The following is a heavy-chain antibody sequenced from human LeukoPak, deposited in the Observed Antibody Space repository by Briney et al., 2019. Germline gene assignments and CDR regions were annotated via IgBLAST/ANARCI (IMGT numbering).Heavy chain of an antibody. D-gene: IGHD3-22*01. CDR2: IIPIFGTA. J-gene: IGHJ4*02. V-gene: IGHV1-69*13. CDR1: GGTFSSYA. Sequence: ASVKVSCKASGGTFSSYAISWVRQAPGQGLEWMGGIIPIFGTANYAQKFQGRVTITADESTSTAYMELSSLRSEDTAVYYCARRAYDSSGYYSDYFDYWGQGTLVTVSS. CDR3: ARRAYDSSGYYSDYFDY.